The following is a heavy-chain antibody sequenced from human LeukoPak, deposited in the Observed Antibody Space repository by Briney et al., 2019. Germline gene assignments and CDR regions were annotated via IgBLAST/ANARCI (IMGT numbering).Heavy chain of an antibody. CDR3: AKDRPWFGESRAFDY. D-gene: IGHD3-10*01. CDR2: ISYDGSNK. Sequence: PGGSLRLSCAASGFTFSSYGMHWVRQAPGKGLEWVAVISYDGSNKYYADSVKGRFTISRDNSKNTLYLQMNSLRAEGTAVYYCAKDRPWFGESRAFDYWGQGTLVTVSS. J-gene: IGHJ4*02. V-gene: IGHV3-30*18. CDR1: GFTFSSYG.